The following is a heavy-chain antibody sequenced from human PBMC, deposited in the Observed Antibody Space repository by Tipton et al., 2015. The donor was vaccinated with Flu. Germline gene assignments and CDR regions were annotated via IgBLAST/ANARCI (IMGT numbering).Heavy chain of an antibody. D-gene: IGHD2-8*01. CDR3: ARDPRVTNGAMDV. V-gene: IGHV3-48*03. J-gene: IGHJ6*02. CDR2: FSSSAGTI. Sequence: SLRLSCAASGFTFSSYEMNWVRQAPGKGLEWVSYFSSSAGTIYYGDSVKGRFTISRDDAKNSLYLQKNSLRAEDTAVYYCARDPRVTNGAMDVWGQGTTVTVTS. CDR1: GFTFSSYE.